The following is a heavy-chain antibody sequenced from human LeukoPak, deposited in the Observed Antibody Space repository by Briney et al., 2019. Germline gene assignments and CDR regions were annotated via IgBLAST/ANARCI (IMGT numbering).Heavy chain of an antibody. J-gene: IGHJ5*02. V-gene: IGHV1-2*02. CDR1: GYTFTGYY. D-gene: IGHD3-10*01. CDR3: ARDRITMVRGVIITYGAGGGFDP. CDR2: INPNSGGT. Sequence: GASVEVSCKASGYTFTGYYMHWVRQAPGQGLEWMGWINPNSGGTNYAQKFQGRVTMTRDTSISTAYMELSRLRSDDTAVYYCARDRITMVRGVIITYGAGGGFDPWGQGTLVTVSS.